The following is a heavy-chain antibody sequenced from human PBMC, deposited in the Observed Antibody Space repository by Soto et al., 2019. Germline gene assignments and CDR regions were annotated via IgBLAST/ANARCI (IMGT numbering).Heavy chain of an antibody. V-gene: IGHV3-33*05. CDR1: GFTFSNYG. Sequence: QVQLVESGGGVVQPGRSLRLSCAASGFTFSNYGMNWVRQAPGKGLEWVAVILYDGGDQFYADSVKGRFTISRDSSKNKLYLQMNSLRAEDTAVYYCARDYPGYGGIGYWGQGTLVTVSS. J-gene: IGHJ4*02. CDR3: ARDYPGYGGIGY. D-gene: IGHD2-15*01. CDR2: ILYDGGDQ.